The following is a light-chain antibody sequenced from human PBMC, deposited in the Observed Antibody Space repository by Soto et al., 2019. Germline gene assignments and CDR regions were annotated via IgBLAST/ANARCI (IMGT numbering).Light chain of an antibody. V-gene: IGKV3-11*01. CDR3: QQRSYWPPGALT. Sequence: EIVLTQSPATLSLSPGERATLSCTASQSVSSYLAWYQQKPGQAPRLLIYDASNRATGIPARFSGSGSGTDFTLTICSLEPEDFAVYYCQQRSYWPPGALTFGGGTKVEIK. CDR2: DAS. J-gene: IGKJ4*01. CDR1: QSVSSY.